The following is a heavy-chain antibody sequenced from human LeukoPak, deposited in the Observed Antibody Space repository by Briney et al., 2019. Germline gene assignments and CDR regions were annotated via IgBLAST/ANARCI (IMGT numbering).Heavy chain of an antibody. V-gene: IGHV3-48*04. J-gene: IGHJ4*02. CDR3: AGGCSSTSCYRFDY. Sequence: PGGSLRLSCAATGFTFSSYAMSWVRQAPGKGLEWVSYISSSGSTIYYADSVKGRFTISRDNAKNSLYLQMNSLRAEDTAVYYCAGGCSSTSCYRFDYWGQGTLVTVSS. CDR1: GFTFSSYA. D-gene: IGHD2-2*01. CDR2: ISSSGSTI.